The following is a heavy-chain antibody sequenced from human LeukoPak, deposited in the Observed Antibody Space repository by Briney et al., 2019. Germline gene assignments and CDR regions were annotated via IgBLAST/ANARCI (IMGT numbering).Heavy chain of an antibody. D-gene: IGHD2-15*01. J-gene: IGHJ4*02. Sequence: GGSLRLSCAASGFTFSSYWMHWVRQAPGKGLVWVSRINSDGSSTNYADSVKGRFTISRDNSKNTLYLQMNSLRAEDTAVYYCAKARGDGGYFDYWGQGTLVTVSS. CDR1: GFTFSSYW. CDR3: AKARGDGGYFDY. V-gene: IGHV3-74*01. CDR2: INSDGSST.